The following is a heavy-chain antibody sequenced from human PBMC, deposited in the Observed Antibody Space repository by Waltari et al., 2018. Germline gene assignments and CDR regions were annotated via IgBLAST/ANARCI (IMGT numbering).Heavy chain of an antibody. Sequence: QVQLVQSGAEVKKPGSSVKVSCKASGGTFSSYAISCVRQAPGQGLEWMGGIIPIFGTANYAQKFQGRVTITTDESTSTAYMELSSLRSEDTAVYYCARLYTPPINYFDYWGQGTLVTVSS. CDR3: ARLYTPPINYFDY. CDR2: IIPIFGTA. CDR1: GGTFSSYA. V-gene: IGHV1-69*05. D-gene: IGHD5-12*01. J-gene: IGHJ4*02.